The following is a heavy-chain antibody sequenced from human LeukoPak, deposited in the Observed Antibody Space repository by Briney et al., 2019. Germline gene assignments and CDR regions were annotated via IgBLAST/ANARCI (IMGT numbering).Heavy chain of an antibody. J-gene: IGHJ4*02. CDR3: VRQRLRLGELSYTDY. CDR2: INHSGST. Sequence: PSETLSLTCAVYGGSFSGYYWSWIRQPPGKGLEWIGEINHSGSTNYNPSLKSRVTISVDTSKNQFSLKLSSVTAADTAVYYCVRQRLRLGELSYTDYWGQGTLVTVSS. V-gene: IGHV4-34*01. CDR1: GGSFSGYY. D-gene: IGHD3-16*02.